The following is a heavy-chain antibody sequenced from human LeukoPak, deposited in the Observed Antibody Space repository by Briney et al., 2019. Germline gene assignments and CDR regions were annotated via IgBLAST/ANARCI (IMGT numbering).Heavy chain of an antibody. D-gene: IGHD4-23*01. CDR3: ASVSDSGNSGWFGP. Sequence: ASVKVSCKASGGTFSSYAISWVRQAPGQGLEWMGGIIPIFGTANYAQKFQGRVTITADESTSTAYMELSSLRSEDTAVYYCASVSDSGNSGWFGPWGQGTLVTVSS. CDR2: IIPIFGTA. V-gene: IGHV1-69*13. J-gene: IGHJ5*02. CDR1: GGTFSSYA.